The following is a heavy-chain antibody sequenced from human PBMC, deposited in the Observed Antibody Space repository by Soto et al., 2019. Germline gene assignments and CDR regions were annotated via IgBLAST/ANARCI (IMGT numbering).Heavy chain of an antibody. CDR1: GFSLSTSGVG. CDR2: IYWNDDK. D-gene: IGHD3-3*01. Sequence: SGPTLVNPTQTLTLTCTFSGFSLSTSGVGVGWIRQPPGKALEWLALIYWNDDKRYSPSLKSRLTITKDTSKNQVVLTMINMGPVDTATYYCAHLRFLEWLLCHNWCDPWGQGTLVTVSS. CDR3: AHLRFLEWLLCHNWCDP. V-gene: IGHV2-5*01. J-gene: IGHJ5*02.